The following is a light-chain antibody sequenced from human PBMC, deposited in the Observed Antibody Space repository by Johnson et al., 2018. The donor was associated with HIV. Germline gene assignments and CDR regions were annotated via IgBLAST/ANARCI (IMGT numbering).Light chain of an antibody. CDR3: GTWDSSLSAGGV. CDR1: SSNIGNNY. V-gene: IGLV1-51*02. Sequence: QSVLTQPPSVSAAPGQKVTISCSGSSSNIGNNYVSWYKQLPGTAPKVLIYENSKRPSSIPDRFSGSKSGTSATLDITGLQTGDEADYYCGTWDSSLSAGGVFGTGTKVTVL. J-gene: IGLJ1*01. CDR2: ENS.